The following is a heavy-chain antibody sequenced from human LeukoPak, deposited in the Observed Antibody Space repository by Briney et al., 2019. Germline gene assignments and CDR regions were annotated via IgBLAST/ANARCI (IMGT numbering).Heavy chain of an antibody. CDR1: GGSFSGYY. CDR2: INHSGSA. J-gene: IGHJ4*02. CDR3: ARVRVLIVRWLVREAGYFDY. V-gene: IGHV4-34*01. Sequence: SETLSLTCAVYGGSFSGYYWSWIRQPPEKGLEWIGEINHSGSANYNPSLKSRVTISVDTSKNQFSLKLSSVTAADTAVYYCARVRVLIVRWLVREAGYFDYWGQGTLVTVSS. D-gene: IGHD6-19*01.